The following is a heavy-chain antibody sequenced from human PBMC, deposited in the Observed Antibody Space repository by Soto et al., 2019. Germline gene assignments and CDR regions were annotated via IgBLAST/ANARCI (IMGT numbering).Heavy chain of an antibody. CDR1: GFTFSSYA. CDR3: AKEGGNVVVPAAIGRGYYYYGMDV. Sequence: EVQLLGSGGGLVQPGGSLRLSCAASGFTFSSYAMSWVRQAPGKGLEWVSAISGSGVSTYYADSVKGRFTISRDNSKNTLYLQMNSLRAEDTAVYYCAKEGGNVVVPAAIGRGYYYYGMDVWGQGTTVTVSS. V-gene: IGHV3-23*01. J-gene: IGHJ6*02. D-gene: IGHD2-2*01. CDR2: ISGSGVST.